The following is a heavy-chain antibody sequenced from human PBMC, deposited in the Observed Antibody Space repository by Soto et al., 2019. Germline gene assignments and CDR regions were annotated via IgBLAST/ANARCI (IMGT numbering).Heavy chain of an antibody. CDR2: IYPGDSDT. V-gene: IGHV5-51*01. D-gene: IGHD2-15*01. J-gene: IGHJ6*02. CDR1: GYSFTSYW. Sequence: PGESLKISCKGSGYSFTSYWIGWVRQMPGKGLEWMGIIYPGDSDTRYSPSFQGQVTISADKSISTAYLQWSSLKASDTAMYYCARLGGDCSGGSCYGHYYYYGMDVWGQGTTVTVS. CDR3: ARLGGDCSGGSCYGHYYYYGMDV.